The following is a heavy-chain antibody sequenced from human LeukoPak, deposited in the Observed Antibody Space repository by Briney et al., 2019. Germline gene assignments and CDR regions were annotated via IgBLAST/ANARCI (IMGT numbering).Heavy chain of an antibody. Sequence: SETLSLTCAVYGGSFSGYYWSWIRQPPGKGLEWIGYIYHSGTTNYNPSLKSRDSISVDTSKNQFSLKVTSVTAADTAVYYCAREGRLGELWAWGQGTLVSVSS. CDR3: AREGRLGELWA. V-gene: IGHV4-34*01. J-gene: IGHJ1*01. CDR1: GGSFSGYY. CDR2: IYHSGTT. D-gene: IGHD2-21*01.